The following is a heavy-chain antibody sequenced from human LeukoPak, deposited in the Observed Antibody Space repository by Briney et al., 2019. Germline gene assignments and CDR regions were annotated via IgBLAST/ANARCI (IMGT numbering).Heavy chain of an antibody. D-gene: IGHD6-19*01. CDR2: IYYSGST. J-gene: IGHJ4*02. V-gene: IGHV4-31*03. Sequence: NPSQTLSLTCTVSGGSISSGGYYWSWIRQHPGKGLEWIGYIYYSGSTNYNPSLMSRVTISVDTSKNQFSLKLSSVTAADTAVYYCARGRQWLERDYWGQGTLVTVSS. CDR1: GGSISSGGYY. CDR3: ARGRQWLERDY.